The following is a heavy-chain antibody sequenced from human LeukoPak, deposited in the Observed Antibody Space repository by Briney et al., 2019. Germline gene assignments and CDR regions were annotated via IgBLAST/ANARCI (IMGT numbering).Heavy chain of an antibody. CDR1: GYSISSGYY. CDR3: ARDGGSSPDY. D-gene: IGHD2-15*01. V-gene: IGHV4-38-2*02. Sequence: PSETLSLTCTVSGYSISSGYYWGWIRQPPGKGLEWIGSIYHSGSTSYNPSLKSRVTISVDTSNNQFSLKLRSVTAADTAVYYCARDGGSSPDYWGQGTLVTVSS. J-gene: IGHJ4*02. CDR2: IYHSGST.